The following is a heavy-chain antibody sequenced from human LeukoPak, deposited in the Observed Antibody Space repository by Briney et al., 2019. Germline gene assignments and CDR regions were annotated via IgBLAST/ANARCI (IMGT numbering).Heavy chain of an antibody. V-gene: IGHV3-21*01. CDR3: VRGVSRDY. J-gene: IGHJ4*02. CDR1: GFPFSSYT. CDR2: ISSSGSTT. Sequence: GGSLRLSCAASGFPFSSYTMNWVRQAPGKGLEWVSSISSSGSTTHYADSVKGRFTISRDNAKNSLYLQMNSLRVEDTAEYYCVRGVSRDYWGQGTLVTVSS.